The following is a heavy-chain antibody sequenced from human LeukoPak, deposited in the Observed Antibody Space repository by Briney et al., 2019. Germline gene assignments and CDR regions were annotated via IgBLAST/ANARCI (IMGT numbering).Heavy chain of an antibody. J-gene: IGHJ4*02. D-gene: IGHD6-13*01. Sequence: GGSLRLSFAASGFTFSSYWMSWVRQAPGKGLEWVANIKQDGSEKYYVDSVKGRFTISRDNAKNTLYLQMNSLRAEDTAVYYCARAPYSSSWRGVLDYWGQGTLVTVSS. CDR3: ARAPYSSSWRGVLDY. CDR2: IKQDGSEK. V-gene: IGHV3-7*01. CDR1: GFTFSSYW.